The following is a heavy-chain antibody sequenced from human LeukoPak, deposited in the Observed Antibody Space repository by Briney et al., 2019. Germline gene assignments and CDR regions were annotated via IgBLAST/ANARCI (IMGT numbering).Heavy chain of an antibody. CDR3: ASRRADKDAFDI. D-gene: IGHD1-26*01. CDR2: IYYSGST. V-gene: IGHV4-39*01. Sequence: SETLSLTCTVSGGSISSSSYYWGWIRQPPGKGLEWIGSIYYSGSTYYNPSLKSRVTISVDTSKNQFSLKLSSVTAADTAVYYCASRRADKDAFDIWGQGTMVTVSS. J-gene: IGHJ3*02. CDR1: GGSISSSSYY.